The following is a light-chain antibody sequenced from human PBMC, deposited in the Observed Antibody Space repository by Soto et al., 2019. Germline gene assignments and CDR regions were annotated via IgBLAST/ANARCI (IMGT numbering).Light chain of an antibody. J-gene: IGLJ1*01. V-gene: IGLV2-14*01. Sequence: HSALTQPASVSGSPGQSITISCTGTSSDVGYYNFVSWYQQHPGKAPKLIIYEVSNRPSGVSDRFSASKSGNTASLTISGLQAEDEADYHCSSYAGSTAFYVFGTGTKLTVL. CDR1: SSDVGYYNF. CDR3: SSYAGSTAFYV. CDR2: EVS.